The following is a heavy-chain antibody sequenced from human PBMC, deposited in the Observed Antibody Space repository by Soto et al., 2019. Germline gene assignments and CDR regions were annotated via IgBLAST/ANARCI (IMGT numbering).Heavy chain of an antibody. CDR1: GYTFTTYD. CDR2: INPNSGNI. D-gene: IGHD3-10*01. V-gene: IGHV1-8*01. Sequence: ASVKVSCKASGYTFTTYDINWARQATGHGLEWMGWINPNSGNIGYAQRFQGRVTMTRDTAIRTAYMEVSSLRSDDTAVYYCARGRASGSYYLLDYWGQGTLVTVSS. J-gene: IGHJ4*02. CDR3: ARGRASGSYYLLDY.